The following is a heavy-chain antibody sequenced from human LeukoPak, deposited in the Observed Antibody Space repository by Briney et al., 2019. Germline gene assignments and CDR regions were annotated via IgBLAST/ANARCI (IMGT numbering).Heavy chain of an antibody. Sequence: GGSLRLSCAASGFTFSSYAMSWVRQAPGKWLEWVGRIKTQIDGGTTDYAAPVKGRFTISRDDSKNTLYLQTNSLKTEDTGVYYCTTSQQLLNYAYDFWGQGTMVTVSS. D-gene: IGHD2-2*01. CDR1: GFTFSSYA. J-gene: IGHJ3*01. CDR3: TTSQQLLNYAYDF. CDR2: IKTQIDGGTT. V-gene: IGHV3-15*01.